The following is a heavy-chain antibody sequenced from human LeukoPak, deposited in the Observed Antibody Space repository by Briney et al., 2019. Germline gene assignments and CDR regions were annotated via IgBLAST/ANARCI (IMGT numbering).Heavy chain of an antibody. J-gene: IGHJ4*02. CDR1: GFTFSSYS. CDR2: ISSSSSII. D-gene: IGHD4-17*01. CDR3: ARDTGYGDYFDY. V-gene: IGHV3-48*04. Sequence: GGSLRLSCAASGFTFSSYSMNWVRQAPGKGLEWVSYISSSSSIIYYADSVKGRFTISRDNAKNSLYLQMNSLRAEDTAAYYCARDTGYGDYFDYWGQGTLVTVSS.